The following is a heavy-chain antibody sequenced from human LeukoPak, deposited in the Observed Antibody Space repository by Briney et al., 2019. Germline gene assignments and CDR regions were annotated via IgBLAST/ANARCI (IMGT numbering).Heavy chain of an antibody. CDR1: GFTFSSYE. J-gene: IGHJ4*02. CDR3: AREASSGWISYFDY. D-gene: IGHD6-19*01. V-gene: IGHV3-48*03. Sequence: PGGSLRLSCAASGFTFSSYEMNWVRQAPGKGLEWVSYISSSGSTIYYADSVKGRFTISRDNAKNSLYLQMNSLRAEDTAVYYCAREASSGWISYFDYWGQGTLVTVSS. CDR2: ISSSGSTI.